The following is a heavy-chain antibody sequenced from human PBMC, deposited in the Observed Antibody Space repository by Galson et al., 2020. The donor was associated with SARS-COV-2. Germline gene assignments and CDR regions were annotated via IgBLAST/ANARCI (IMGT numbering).Heavy chain of an antibody. CDR3: ARENAFDI. Sequence: TGGSLRLSCAASGFTFSSYAMHWVRQPPGKGLEWVALISYDGNNNYYADPVKGRFTISRDHSKNTPYLQMNSLRAEDTAMYDCARENAFDIWGQGTMVTVSS. V-gene: IGHV3-30-3*01. J-gene: IGHJ3*02. CDR2: ISYDGNNN. CDR1: GFTFSSYA.